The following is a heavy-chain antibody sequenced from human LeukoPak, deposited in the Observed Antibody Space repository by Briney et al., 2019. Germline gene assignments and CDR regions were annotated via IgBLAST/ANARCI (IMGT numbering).Heavy chain of an antibody. CDR1: GFTFSSYA. V-gene: IGHV3-23*01. Sequence: GGSLRLSCAASGFTFSSYAMNWVRQAPGKGLEWVSGTGSTGVSTLYADSVKGRFTVSRDNSKNTLSLQMNSLRAEDTVVYYCAKDPGVVPAHYFDYWGQGTLVTVSS. CDR2: TGSTGVST. D-gene: IGHD2-2*01. CDR3: AKDPGVVPAHYFDY. J-gene: IGHJ4*02.